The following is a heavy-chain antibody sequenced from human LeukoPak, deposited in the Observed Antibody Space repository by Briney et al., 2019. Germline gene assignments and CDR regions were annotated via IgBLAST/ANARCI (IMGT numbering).Heavy chain of an antibody. V-gene: IGHV3-7*01. CDR3: AREPVYGERIYYMDV. CDR1: GFTFSSYW. CDR2: IKQDGSEK. D-gene: IGHD4-17*01. J-gene: IGHJ6*03. Sequence: GGSLRLSCAASGFTFSSYWMSWVRQAPGKGLEWVANIKQDGSEKYYVDSVKGRFTISRDNAKNSLYLQMNSLRAEDTAVYYCAREPVYGERIYYMDVWGKGTTVTISS.